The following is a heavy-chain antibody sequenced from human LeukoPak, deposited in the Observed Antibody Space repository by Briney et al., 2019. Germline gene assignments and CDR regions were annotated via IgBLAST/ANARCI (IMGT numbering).Heavy chain of an antibody. CDR3: VQGTKKTVYHTLDY. Sequence: SETLSLTCTVSGASISDYFWNWVRQPAGRGLEWIGRIDTSGTAKYNSSLKSRVTISVDTSKNQFSLRLSSAAAADTAIYYCVQGTKKTVYHTLDYWGQGILVTVSS. V-gene: IGHV4-4*07. CDR2: IDTSGTA. D-gene: IGHD1-7*01. J-gene: IGHJ4*02. CDR1: GASISDYF.